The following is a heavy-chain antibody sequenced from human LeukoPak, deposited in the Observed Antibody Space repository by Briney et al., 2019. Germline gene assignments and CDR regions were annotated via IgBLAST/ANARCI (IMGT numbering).Heavy chain of an antibody. Sequence: TGGSLRLSCAASGFTFSSYAMSWVRQAPGKGLEWVSAISGSGGSTYYADSVKGRFTISRDNSKNTLYLQMNSLRAEDTAVYYCAKVSEPPYYDSPLFDYRGQGTLVTVSS. CDR2: ISGSGGST. D-gene: IGHD3-3*01. CDR3: AKVSEPPYYDSPLFDY. V-gene: IGHV3-23*01. CDR1: GFTFSSYA. J-gene: IGHJ4*02.